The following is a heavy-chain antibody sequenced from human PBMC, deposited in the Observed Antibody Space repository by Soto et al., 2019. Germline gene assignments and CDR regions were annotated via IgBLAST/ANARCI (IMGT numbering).Heavy chain of an antibody. Sequence: QVQLVQSGAEVQKPGSSVKVSCKASGGTFSSYAISWVRQAPGQGLEWMGGIIPIFGTANYAQKFQGRVTITADESTSTAYMELSSLRSEDTAVYYCAYLYPDRIVGATRRGYWGQGTLVTVSS. D-gene: IGHD1-26*01. CDR3: AYLYPDRIVGATRRGY. CDR1: GGTFSSYA. J-gene: IGHJ4*02. CDR2: IIPIFGTA. V-gene: IGHV1-69*01.